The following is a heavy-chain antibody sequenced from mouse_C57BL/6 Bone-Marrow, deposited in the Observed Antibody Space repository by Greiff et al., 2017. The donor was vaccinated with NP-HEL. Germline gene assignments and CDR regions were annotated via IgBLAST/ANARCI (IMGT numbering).Heavy chain of an antibody. V-gene: IGHV1-18*01. Sequence: VQLKQSGPELVKPGASVKIPCKASGYTFTDYNMDWVKQSHGKSLEWIGDINPNNGGTIYNQKFKGKATLTVDKSSSTAYMELRSLTSEDTAVYYCARSGGGVLFDYWGQGTTLTVSS. CDR2: INPNNGGT. J-gene: IGHJ2*01. CDR1: GYTFTDYN. CDR3: ARSGGGVLFDY. D-gene: IGHD3-1*01.